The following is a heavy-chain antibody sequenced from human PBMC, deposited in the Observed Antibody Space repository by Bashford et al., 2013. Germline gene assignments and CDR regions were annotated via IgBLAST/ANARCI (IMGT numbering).Heavy chain of an antibody. J-gene: IGHJ4*02. CDR3: ARAAEYCSGGDCYWEHFDS. D-gene: IGHD2-15*01. CDR1: GYSISSGGYY. CDR2: ISYNERS. V-gene: IGHV4-61*08. Sequence: SSETLSLTCTVSGYSISSGGYYWGWIRQPPGKGLEWIGCISYNERSFYHPSLKSRVTISVDTAKNQFSLKLSSVTAADTAVYYCARAAEYCSGGDCYWEHFDSWGQGTLVTVSS.